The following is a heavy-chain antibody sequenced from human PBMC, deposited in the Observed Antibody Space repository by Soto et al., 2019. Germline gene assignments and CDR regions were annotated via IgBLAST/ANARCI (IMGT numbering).Heavy chain of an antibody. CDR1: GVSLSNWY. CDR2: IYASGIT. CDR3: ARGSVPADF. D-gene: IGHD3-10*01. Sequence: QVQLQESGPGLVKPSETLSLTCTVSGVSLSNWYWSWIRQPAGGGLEWVGRIYASGITDYSPSLKSRRTMSIDTSNNQFALKLTSVTAADTAMYYCARGSVPADFWGQGTLVTVSS. V-gene: IGHV4-4*07. J-gene: IGHJ4*02.